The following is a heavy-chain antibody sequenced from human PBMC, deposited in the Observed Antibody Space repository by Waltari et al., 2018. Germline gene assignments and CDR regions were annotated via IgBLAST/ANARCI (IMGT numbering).Heavy chain of an antibody. CDR1: GYSFTSYC. V-gene: IGHV5-51*01. J-gene: IGHJ4*02. Sequence: EVQLVQSGAEVKTPGDSLKIPFRGSGYSFTSYCTGWLPHIPGKGLEWMGIIYPGDSDTRYSPSFQGQVTISADKSISTAYLQWSSLKASDTAMYYCARRYSSGWYDLTPFDYWGQGTLVTVSS. CDR3: ARRYSSGWYDLTPFDY. CDR2: IYPGDSDT. D-gene: IGHD6-19*01.